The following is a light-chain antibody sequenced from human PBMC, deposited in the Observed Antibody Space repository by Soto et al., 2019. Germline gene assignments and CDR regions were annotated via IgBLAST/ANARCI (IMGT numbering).Light chain of an antibody. CDR3: CSYTATFSV. V-gene: IGLV2-23*01. CDR2: EGT. CDR1: DFGTYNL. J-gene: IGLJ3*02. Sequence: QSALTQPASVSGSPGQSIAISCIGSDFGTYNLLSWYQQHPGKAPKLIIYEGTKRPSGVSDRFSGSKSGNTASLTVSGLQAEDEADYFCCSYTATFSVLGGGTQLTVL.